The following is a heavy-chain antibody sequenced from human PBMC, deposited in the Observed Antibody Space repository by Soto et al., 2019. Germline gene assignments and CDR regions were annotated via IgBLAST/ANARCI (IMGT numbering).Heavy chain of an antibody. CDR3: ARWIKAGLYSSSVGMDV. CDR1: GDSVSSNSAA. Sequence: KQSQTLSLTCAISGDSVSSNSAAWNWIRQSPSRGLEWLGRTYYRSKWYNDYAVSVKSRITINPDTSKNQFSLQLNSVTPEDTAVYYCARWIKAGLYSSSVGMDVWGQGTTVTVSS. J-gene: IGHJ6*02. CDR2: TYYRSKWYN. D-gene: IGHD6-6*01. V-gene: IGHV6-1*01.